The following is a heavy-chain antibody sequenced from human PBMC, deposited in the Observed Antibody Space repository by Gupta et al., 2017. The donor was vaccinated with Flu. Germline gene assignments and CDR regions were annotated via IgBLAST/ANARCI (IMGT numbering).Heavy chain of an antibody. J-gene: IGHJ3*02. CDR2: ISYDGGNK. V-gene: IGHV3-30-3*01. Sequence: QVQVVESGGGVVQPGGSLRLTCAASAFTFGSYALHWVRQAPGKGLEWVALISYDGGNKRYTDSVKGRFTVSRDNSNSTLDLQMNSLRPEDTAVYYCVRSSGTYYGAFDIWGRGTMVTISS. CDR3: VRSSGTYYGAFDI. CDR1: AFTFGSYA. D-gene: IGHD1-26*01.